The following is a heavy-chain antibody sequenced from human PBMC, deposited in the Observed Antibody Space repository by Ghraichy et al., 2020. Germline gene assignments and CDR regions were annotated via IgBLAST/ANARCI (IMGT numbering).Heavy chain of an antibody. V-gene: IGHV1-46*01. CDR3: ARDRANYEFWSGYRSNWFDP. D-gene: IGHD3-3*01. Sequence: ASVKVSCKASGYTFTSYYMHWVRQAPGQGLEWMGIINPSGGSTSYAQKFQGRVTMTRDTSTSTVYMELSSLRSEDTAVYYCARDRANYEFWSGYRSNWFDPWGQGTLVTVSS. CDR1: GYTFTSYY. J-gene: IGHJ5*02. CDR2: INPSGGST.